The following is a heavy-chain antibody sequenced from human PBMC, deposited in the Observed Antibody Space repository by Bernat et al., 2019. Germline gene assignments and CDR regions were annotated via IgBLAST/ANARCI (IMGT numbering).Heavy chain of an antibody. Sequence: QVQLMESGGGLVKPGGSLRLSCAASGFTFSDYYMSWIRQAPGKGLDWVSYISSSSSYTNYADSVKGRFTISRDNSKNTLYLQMNSLRAEDTAVYYCAKDGVVFYYYYGMDVWGQGTTVTVSS. D-gene: IGHD3-3*01. CDR2: ISSSSSYT. V-gene: IGHV3-11*06. CDR3: AKDGVVFYYYYGMDV. CDR1: GFTFSDYY. J-gene: IGHJ6*02.